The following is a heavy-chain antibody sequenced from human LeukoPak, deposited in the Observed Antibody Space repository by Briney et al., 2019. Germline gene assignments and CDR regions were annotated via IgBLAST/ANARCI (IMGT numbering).Heavy chain of an antibody. D-gene: IGHD3-10*01. V-gene: IGHV3-9*01. J-gene: IGHJ4*02. CDR2: ISWNSGSI. Sequence: GRSLRLTCAASGFTFDDYAMHWLRQAPGKGLEWVSGISWNSGSIGYADSVKGRFTISRDNAKNSLYLQMNSLRAEDTALYYCAKGLLWFGELLSSFDYWGQGTLVTVSS. CDR1: GFTFDDYA. CDR3: AKGLLWFGELLSSFDY.